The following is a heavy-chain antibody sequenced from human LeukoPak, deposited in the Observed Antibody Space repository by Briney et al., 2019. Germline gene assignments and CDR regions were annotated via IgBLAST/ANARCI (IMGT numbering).Heavy chain of an antibody. CDR1: GFTFSLYE. Sequence: GGSLRLSCAAFGFTFSLYEMNWMRQAPVKGLEWVSYISGGGETRYYADSVKGRFTISRDNGKNSLYLQMNSLRAEDTAVYYCARDASGHDLPFAYWGQGTLVTVSS. CDR2: ISGGGETR. J-gene: IGHJ4*02. V-gene: IGHV3-48*03. CDR3: ARDASGHDLPFAY. D-gene: IGHD6-25*01.